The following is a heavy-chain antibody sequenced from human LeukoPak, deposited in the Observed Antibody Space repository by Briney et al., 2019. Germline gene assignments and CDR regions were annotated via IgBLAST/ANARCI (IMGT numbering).Heavy chain of an antibody. CDR2: ISGSGGIT. V-gene: IGHV3-23*01. J-gene: IGHJ3*02. Sequence: GGSLRLSCAASGFPFSSYAMSWVRQAPGKGLEWVSAISGSGGITYYADSVKGRFTISRDNSKNTLYLQMNSLRAEDTAVYYCTTTYDILTGYYPNDAFDIWGQGTMVTVSS. D-gene: IGHD3-9*01. CDR1: GFPFSSYA. CDR3: TTTYDILTGYYPNDAFDI.